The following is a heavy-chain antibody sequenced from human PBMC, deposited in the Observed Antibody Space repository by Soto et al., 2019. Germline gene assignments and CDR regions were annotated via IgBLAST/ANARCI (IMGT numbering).Heavy chain of an antibody. J-gene: IGHJ4*02. Sequence: SGGSLRLSCAASGFTFSNYDMSWVRQAPGKGLEWVSGISKNGGNKWYADTVKGRFTISRDNSKSTLFLQMISLRPDDTAVYYCAQRGGNDYWGGFDYWGPGTLVTVSS. CDR2: ISKNGGNK. CDR1: GFTFSNYD. D-gene: IGHD7-27*01. V-gene: IGHV3-23*01. CDR3: AQRGGNDYWGGFDY.